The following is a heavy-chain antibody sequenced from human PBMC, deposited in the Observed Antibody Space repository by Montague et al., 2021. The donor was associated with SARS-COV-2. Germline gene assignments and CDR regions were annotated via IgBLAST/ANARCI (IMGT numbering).Heavy chain of an antibody. CDR3: ARGREYSSSAGFDY. D-gene: IGHD6-6*01. J-gene: IGHJ4*02. CDR2: IYYSGST. CDR1: GGSISSYY. V-gene: IGHV4-59*01. Sequence: SETLSLTCTVSGGSISSYYWSWIRQPPRKGLEWIGYIYYSGSTNXNPSLKSRVTISVDTSKNQFSLKLSSVTAADTAVYYCARGREYSSSAGFDYWGQGTLVTVSS.